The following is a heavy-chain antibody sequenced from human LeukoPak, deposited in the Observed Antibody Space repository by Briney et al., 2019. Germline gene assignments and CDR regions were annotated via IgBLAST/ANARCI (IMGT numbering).Heavy chain of an antibody. CDR1: GYTFTSYY. D-gene: IGHD3-10*01. CDR3: ARADRGIFTHFDY. Sequence: ASVKVSCKASGYTFTSYYMHWVRQAPGQGLEWMGIINPSGGSTSYAQKFQGRVTMTRDMSTTTVYMELTRLKSEDTAVYFCARADRGIFTHFDYWGQGTLVTVSS. V-gene: IGHV1-46*01. J-gene: IGHJ4*02. CDR2: INPSGGST.